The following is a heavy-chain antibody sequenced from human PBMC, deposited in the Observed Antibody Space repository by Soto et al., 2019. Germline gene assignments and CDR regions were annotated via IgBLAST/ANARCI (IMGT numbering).Heavy chain of an antibody. D-gene: IGHD2-2*01. Sequence: QVQLVQSGAEVKKPGASVKVSCKASGYTFTSYDINWVRQATGQGLEWMGWMNPNSGNTGYAQKFECRVTMTRNTSISTAYMELSSLRSEDTAVYYCARGDWSRTGCYGSARWFDPWGQVTLVTVSS. CDR3: ARGDWSRTGCYGSARWFDP. CDR2: MNPNSGNT. V-gene: IGHV1-8*01. J-gene: IGHJ5*02. CDR1: GYTFTSYD.